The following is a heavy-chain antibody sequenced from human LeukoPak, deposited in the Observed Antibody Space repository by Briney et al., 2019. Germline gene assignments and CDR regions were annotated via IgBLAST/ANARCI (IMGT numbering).Heavy chain of an antibody. D-gene: IGHD6-13*01. V-gene: IGHV1-46*03. CDR3: AREGKQLNKNFDY. J-gene: IGHJ4*02. Sequence: ASVKVSCKASGGTFSNYAISWVRQAPGQGLEWMGIINPSGGSTSYAQKFQGRVTMTRDTSTSTVYMELSSLRSEDTAVYYCAREGKQLNKNFDYWGQGTLVTVSS. CDR1: GGTFSNYA. CDR2: INPSGGST.